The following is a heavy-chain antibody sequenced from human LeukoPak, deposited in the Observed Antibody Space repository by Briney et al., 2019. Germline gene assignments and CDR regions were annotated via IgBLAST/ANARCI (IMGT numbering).Heavy chain of an antibody. Sequence: SETLSLTCTVSGGSISSSSYYWGWIRQPPGKGLEWIGSIYYSGSTYYNPSLKSRVTTSVDTSKNQFSLKLSSVTAADTAVYYCAREGYCSSTSCYASNWFDPWGQGTLVTVSS. CDR2: IYYSGST. J-gene: IGHJ5*02. D-gene: IGHD2-2*01. CDR3: AREGYCSSTSCYASNWFDP. CDR1: GGSISSSSYY. V-gene: IGHV4-39*02.